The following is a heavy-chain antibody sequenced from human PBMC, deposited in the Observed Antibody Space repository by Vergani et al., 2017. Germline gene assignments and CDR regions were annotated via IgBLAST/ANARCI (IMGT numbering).Heavy chain of an antibody. CDR3: AKDGRENSDYGYFDY. D-gene: IGHD4-17*01. Sequence: VQLVESGGGLVQPGGSLRLSCAASGFSFGTYGAHWVRQAPGKGLEWVAFIGYDGRIKYNVDSVKGRFTISRDTSKKTLSLQMRSLRADDTAVYYCAKDGRENSDYGYFDYWGQGTLVTVSS. J-gene: IGHJ4*02. V-gene: IGHV3-30*02. CDR1: GFSFGTYG. CDR2: IGYDGRIK.